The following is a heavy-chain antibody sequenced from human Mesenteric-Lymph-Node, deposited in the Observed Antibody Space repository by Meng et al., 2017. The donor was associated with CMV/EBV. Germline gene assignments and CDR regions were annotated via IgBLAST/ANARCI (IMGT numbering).Heavy chain of an antibody. Sequence: GGSLRLSCAASGFTFSSFWMSWVRQAPGKGLEWVANIKEDGTEKLYVDSVKGRFTISRDNAKSSLYLQMNSLRAEDTAVYYCARDADSGYANVDYWGQGTLVTVS. CDR1: GFTFSSFW. V-gene: IGHV3-7*01. J-gene: IGHJ4*02. CDR2: IKEDGTEK. CDR3: ARDADSGYANVDY. D-gene: IGHD3-22*01.